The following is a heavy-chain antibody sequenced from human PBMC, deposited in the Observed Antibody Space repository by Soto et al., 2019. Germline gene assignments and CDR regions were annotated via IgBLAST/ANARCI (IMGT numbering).Heavy chain of an antibody. CDR2: ISWNSGSI. CDR3: AKVSGYQGDFDY. Sequence: ESGGGLVQPGRSLRLSCAASGFTFDDYAMHWVRQAPGKGLEWVSGISWNSGSIGYADSVKGRFTISRDNAKNSLYLQMNSLRAEDTALYYCAKVSGYQGDFDYWGQGTLVTVSS. J-gene: IGHJ4*02. CDR1: GFTFDDYA. D-gene: IGHD3-3*01. V-gene: IGHV3-9*01.